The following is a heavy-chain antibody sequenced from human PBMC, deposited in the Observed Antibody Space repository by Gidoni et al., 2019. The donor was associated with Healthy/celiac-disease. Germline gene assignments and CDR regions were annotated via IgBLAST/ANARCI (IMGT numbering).Heavy chain of an antibody. D-gene: IGHD3-22*01. CDR3: ARDYYDSSGSTNYYYGMDV. V-gene: IGHV6-1*01. J-gene: IGHJ6*02. CDR1: GDSVSSNSAA. CDR2: TYYRSKWYN. Sequence: QVQLQQSGPGLVKPSQTLSLHCAISGDSVSSNSAAWDWIRQSPSRGLEWLGRTYYRSKWYNDYAVSVKSRITINPDTSKNQFSLQLNSVTPEDTAVYYCARDYYDSSGSTNYYYGMDVWGQGTTVTVSS.